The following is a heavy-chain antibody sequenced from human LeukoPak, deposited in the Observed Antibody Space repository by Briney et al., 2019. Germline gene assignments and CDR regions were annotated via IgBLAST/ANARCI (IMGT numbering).Heavy chain of an antibody. CDR1: GFSFDNYG. D-gene: IGHD2-15*01. J-gene: IGHJ3*02. CDR3: ARDKALVAGAFDI. V-gene: IGHV3-20*04. CDR2: INWNGVST. Sequence: GGSLSLPCAASGFSFDNYGMNWGRQIPGKGLELVYGINWNGVSTSYAGSVKGRFTISRDNAKNSLYLQMSSLRAEDTALYYCARDKALVAGAFDIWGQGTMVTVSS.